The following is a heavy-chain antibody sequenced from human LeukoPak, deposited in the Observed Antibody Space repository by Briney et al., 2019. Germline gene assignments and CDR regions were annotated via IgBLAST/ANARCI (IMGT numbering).Heavy chain of an antibody. V-gene: IGHV3-21*01. CDR2: ISSSSSYI. Sequence: GGSLRLSCAASGFTFSSYSMNWVRQAPGKGLEWVSSISSSSSYIYYADSVKGRFTISRDNAKNSLYLQMNSLRAEDTAVYYCARVANAYYDSYMDVWGKGTTVTVSS. CDR3: ARVANAYYDSYMDV. CDR1: GFTFSSYS. J-gene: IGHJ6*03.